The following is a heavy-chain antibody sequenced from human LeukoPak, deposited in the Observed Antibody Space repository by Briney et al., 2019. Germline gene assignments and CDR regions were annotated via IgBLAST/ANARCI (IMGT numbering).Heavy chain of an antibody. CDR2: IYSGGST. CDR1: GFTFSNYA. Sequence: GGSLRLSCAASGFTFSNYAMSWVRQVPGKGLEWVSVIYSGGSTYYADSVKGRFTISRDNSQNTLYLQMNSLRAEDTAVYYCARVSIATDTDAFDIWGQGTMVTVSS. D-gene: IGHD3-3*01. CDR3: ARVSIATDTDAFDI. J-gene: IGHJ3*02. V-gene: IGHV3-66*02.